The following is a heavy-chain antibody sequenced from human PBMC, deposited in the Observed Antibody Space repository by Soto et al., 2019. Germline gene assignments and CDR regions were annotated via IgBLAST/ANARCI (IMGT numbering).Heavy chain of an antibody. CDR1: GFSFSTSGLG. Sequence: QITLKESGPTLVKPTQTLPLTCTFAGFSFSTSGLGLGWIRQPPGKAQEWLALIYWDGDKRYSPSLKNRLTITKDTSQYQVVLTMTNLCPEDTATYVCAQEHGLSPPKGPDAFDVWGLGTVVTVSS. V-gene: IGHV2-5*02. J-gene: IGHJ3*01. CDR3: AQEHGLSPPKGPDAFDV. CDR2: IYWDGDK. D-gene: IGHD1-26*01.